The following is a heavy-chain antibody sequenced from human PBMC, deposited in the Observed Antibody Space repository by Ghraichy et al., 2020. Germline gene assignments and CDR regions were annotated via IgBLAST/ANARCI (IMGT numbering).Heavy chain of an antibody. CDR3: ARCPVPVWFDP. J-gene: IGHJ5*02. Sequence: SETLSLTCTVSGGSISSSAYYWTWIRQPPGKGLEWIGYVYYSGNTYYSHSPSLQSRVSMSIDTSKNEFSLRLFSLTAADTAVYYCARCPVPVWFDPWGQGILVTVSS. CDR2: VYYSGNT. CDR1: GGSISSSAYY. V-gene: IGHV4-39*01.